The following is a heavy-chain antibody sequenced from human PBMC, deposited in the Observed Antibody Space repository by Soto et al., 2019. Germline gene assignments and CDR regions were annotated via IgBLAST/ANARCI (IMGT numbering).Heavy chain of an antibody. CDR2: IIPIFGTA. CDR3: AREYGDYSLQH. J-gene: IGHJ1*01. CDR1: GGTFSIYA. D-gene: IGHD4-17*01. V-gene: IGHV1-69*13. Sequence: GASVKVSCKASGGTFSIYAISCVLQSPGQGLEWMGGIIPIFGTANYAQKFQGRVTITADESTSTAYMELSSLRSEDTAVYYCAREYGDYSLQHWGQGTLVTVSS.